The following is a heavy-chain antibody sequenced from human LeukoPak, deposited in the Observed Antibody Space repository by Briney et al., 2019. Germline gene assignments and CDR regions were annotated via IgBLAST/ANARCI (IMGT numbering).Heavy chain of an antibody. CDR3: ARFYGSGSWNDAFDI. J-gene: IGHJ3*02. CDR2: ISTSSSYT. CDR1: GFTFSDYY. Sequence: GGSLRLSCAACGFTFSDYYMSWIRQAPGKGLEWVSYISTSSSYTNYVDSVRGRFTISRDNAKNSLYLQMNSMRADDTAVSYCARFYGSGSWNDAFDIWGQGTMVTVSS. D-gene: IGHD3-10*01. V-gene: IGHV3-11*03.